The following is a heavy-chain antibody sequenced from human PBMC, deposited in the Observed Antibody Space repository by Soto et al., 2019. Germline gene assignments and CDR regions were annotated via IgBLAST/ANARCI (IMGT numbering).Heavy chain of an antibody. D-gene: IGHD6-19*01. Sequence: ASETLSLTCAVYGGSFSGYSWSWIRQPPGKALQWIGFIYQSGVTSYNPSLASRVSISLDRSNNQCSLKLKSVTAADTAVYFCAGMPYTSGLRFDPWGPGTLVTVSS. J-gene: IGHJ5*02. CDR1: GGSFSGYS. CDR2: IYQSGVT. CDR3: AGMPYTSGLRFDP. V-gene: IGHV4-30-2*01.